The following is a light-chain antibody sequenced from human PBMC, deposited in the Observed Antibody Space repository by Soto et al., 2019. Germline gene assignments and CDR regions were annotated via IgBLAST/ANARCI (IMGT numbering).Light chain of an antibody. CDR2: AAS. CDR3: QQLNSYPWT. Sequence: DIQLTQSPSFLSASVGDRVTIPCRASQGISSYLAWYQQKPGKAPKLLIYAASTLQSGVPSRFSGSGFGTEFTLTISSLQPEDFATYYCQQLNSYPWTFGQGTKVEIK. CDR1: QGISSY. J-gene: IGKJ1*01. V-gene: IGKV1-9*01.